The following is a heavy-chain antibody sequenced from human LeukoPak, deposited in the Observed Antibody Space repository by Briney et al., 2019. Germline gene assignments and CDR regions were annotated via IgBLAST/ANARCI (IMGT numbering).Heavy chain of an antibody. J-gene: IGHJ6*03. D-gene: IGHD3-9*01. CDR1: GYTFTGYY. CDR3: ARDGRYFDWLLPLNYYYYYYMDV. Sequence: ASVKVSCKASGYTFTGYYMHWVRQAPGQGLEWMGIINPSGGSTSYAQKFQGRVTMTRDTSTSTVYMELSSLRSEDTAVYYCARDGRYFDWLLPLNYYYYYYMDVWGKGTTVTISS. CDR2: INPSGGST. V-gene: IGHV1-46*01.